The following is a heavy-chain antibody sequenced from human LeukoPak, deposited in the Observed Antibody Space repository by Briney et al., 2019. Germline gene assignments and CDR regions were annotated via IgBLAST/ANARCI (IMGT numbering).Heavy chain of an antibody. V-gene: IGHV1-18*01. CDR3: ARDHAASGPAAYYYYGMDV. CDR2: ISAYNGNT. CDR1: GYTFTSYG. D-gene: IGHD2-2*01. Sequence: GASVKVPCKASGYTFTSYGISWVRQAPGQGLEWMGWISAYNGNTNYAQKLQGRVTMTTDTSTSTAYMELRSLRSDDTAVYYCARDHAASGPAAYYYYGMDVWGQGTTVTVSS. J-gene: IGHJ6*02.